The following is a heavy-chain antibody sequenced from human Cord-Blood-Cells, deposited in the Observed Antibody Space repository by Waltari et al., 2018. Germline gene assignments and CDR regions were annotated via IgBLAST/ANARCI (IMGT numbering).Heavy chain of an antibody. D-gene: IGHD1-7*01. Sequence: QVQLVESGGGVVQPGRSLRLSCAASGFTFSSYGMQWVRQAPGKGQEWVGVIWYDGSNKYYADSVKGRFTISRGNSKSTLYLQMNSLRADDTAVYYCARDLTGTTAFDIWGRGTMVTVSS. J-gene: IGHJ3*02. CDR2: IWYDGSNK. V-gene: IGHV3-33*01. CDR1: GFTFSSYG. CDR3: ARDLTGTTAFDI.